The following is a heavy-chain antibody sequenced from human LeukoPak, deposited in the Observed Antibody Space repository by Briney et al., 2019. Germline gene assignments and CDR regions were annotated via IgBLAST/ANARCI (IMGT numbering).Heavy chain of an antibody. CDR3: ARGDPMAHGDYLGGYYYYYMDV. Sequence: PSETLSLTCAVSGGSISSNNWWSWVRQPPGKGLEWIGEIYHSGNANYNPSLKTRVTMSVDKSKNQFSLILSSVTAADTAVYYCARGDPMAHGDYLGGYYYYYMDVWGKGTTVTVSS. V-gene: IGHV4-4*02. CDR2: IYHSGNA. D-gene: IGHD4-17*01. CDR1: GGSISSNNW. J-gene: IGHJ6*03.